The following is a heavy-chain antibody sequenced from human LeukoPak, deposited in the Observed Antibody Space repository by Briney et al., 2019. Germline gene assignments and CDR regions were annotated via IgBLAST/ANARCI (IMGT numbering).Heavy chain of an antibody. CDR2: IHRSGST. V-gene: IGHV4-4*02. CDR3: VTGGSSWNEY. J-gene: IGHJ4*02. CDR1: GGSISSSAW. Sequence: SETLSLTCAVSGGSISSSAWWCWVRQPPGKGLEWIGEIHRSGSTYYNPSLESRLTMSLDKSKNQFSLNLYSVTAADTAVYFCVTGGSSWNEYWGQGILVTVSS. D-gene: IGHD6-13*01.